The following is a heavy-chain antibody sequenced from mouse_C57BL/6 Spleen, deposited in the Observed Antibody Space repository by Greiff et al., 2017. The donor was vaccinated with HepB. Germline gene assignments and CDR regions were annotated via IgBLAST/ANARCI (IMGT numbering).Heavy chain of an antibody. D-gene: IGHD2-1*01. Sequence: ESGPGLVKPSQSLSLTCSVTGYSITSGYYWNWIRQFPGNKLEWMGYISYDGSNNYNPSLKNRISITRDTSKNQFFLKLNSVTTEDTATYYCAREDGNYVFDYWGQGTTLTVSS. CDR1: GYSITSGYY. CDR3: AREDGNYVFDY. CDR2: ISYDGSN. V-gene: IGHV3-6*01. J-gene: IGHJ2*01.